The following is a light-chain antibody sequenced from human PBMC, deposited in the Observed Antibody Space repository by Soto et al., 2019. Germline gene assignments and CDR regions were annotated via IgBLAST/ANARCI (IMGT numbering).Light chain of an antibody. V-gene: IGKV1-39*01. CDR1: QNIRNY. CDR2: GAS. J-gene: IGKJ3*01. CDR3: QQSYTAVFT. Sequence: DIQMTQSPSSLSASVGDRVTITCRASQNIRNYLNWYQQKPGKAPNLLIYGASSLQSGVPSRFSGSGFETDFTLIINNLQPEDFATYYCQQSYTAVFTFGPGTKVDIK.